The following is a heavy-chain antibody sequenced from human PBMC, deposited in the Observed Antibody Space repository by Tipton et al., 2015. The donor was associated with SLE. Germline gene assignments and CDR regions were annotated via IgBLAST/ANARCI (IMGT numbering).Heavy chain of an antibody. Sequence: TLSLTCTVSGGSISSYYWSWIRQPPGKGLEWIGSIYYSGSTYYNPSLKSRVTISVDTSKNQFSLKLSSVTAADTAVYYCARRGGKGNAFDIWSQGTMVTVSS. D-gene: IGHD3-10*01. CDR2: IYYSGST. J-gene: IGHJ3*02. CDR1: GGSISSYY. V-gene: IGHV4-59*05. CDR3: ARRGGKGNAFDI.